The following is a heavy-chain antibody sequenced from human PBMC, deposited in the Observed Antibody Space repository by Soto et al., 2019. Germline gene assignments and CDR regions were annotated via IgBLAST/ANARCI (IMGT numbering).Heavy chain of an antibody. D-gene: IGHD3-10*01. CDR1: GDTFSNLA. J-gene: IGHJ4*02. CDR3: ASDEIGVMSSLGYSHY. CDR2: LIILFGTP. V-gene: IGHV1-69*13. Sequence: GASVKVSCKASGDTFSNLAISWVRQAPGQGLEWMGGLIILFGTPNYAQKFQGRLTITADDSTSTAYMELSGLRSEATAVYFCASDEIGVMSSLGYSHYWGQGTRVTVSS.